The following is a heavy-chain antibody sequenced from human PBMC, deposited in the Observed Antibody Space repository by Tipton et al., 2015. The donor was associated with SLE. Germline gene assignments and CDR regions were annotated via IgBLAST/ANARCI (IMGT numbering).Heavy chain of an antibody. D-gene: IGHD3-3*01. CDR3: ARWVFGLGDLYYFDS. CDR1: GDSLDSSESY. Sequence: TLSLTCAVSGDSLDSSESYWAWIRQPPGKGLEWIGSFYAGGSIYYKPSLESRVTASMDTSKNHLSLTLTSVTAADTAVYYCARWVFGLGDLYYFDSWGQGTLVTVSS. V-gene: IGHV4-39*07. J-gene: IGHJ4*02. CDR2: FYAGGSI.